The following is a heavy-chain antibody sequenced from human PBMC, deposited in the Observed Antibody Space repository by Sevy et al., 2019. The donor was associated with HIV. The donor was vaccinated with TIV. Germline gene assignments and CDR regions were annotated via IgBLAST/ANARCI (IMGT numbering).Heavy chain of an antibody. CDR1: GFSISSDYY. CDR3: ARDYYGSGSYYEFVY. V-gene: IGHV4-38-2*02. D-gene: IGHD3-10*01. Sequence: SETLSFTCTVSGFSISSDYYWGWIRQPPGKGLEWIGSIYDGGSTYYNPSLKSRVTISIDTSKNQFSLKLSSVTAADTAVYYCARDYYGSGSYYEFVYWGQGTLVTVSS. J-gene: IGHJ4*02. CDR2: IYDGGST.